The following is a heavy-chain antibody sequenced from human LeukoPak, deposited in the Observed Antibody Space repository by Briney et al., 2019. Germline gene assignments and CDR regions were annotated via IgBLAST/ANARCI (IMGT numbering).Heavy chain of an antibody. D-gene: IGHD5-18*01. J-gene: IGHJ4*02. CDR3: ARGKHSYGSGSFDY. Sequence: PGGSLRLSCAASGFTFSSYSMNWVRQAPGKGLEWVSSISSSSSYIYYADSVKGRFTISRDNAKNSLYLQMNSLRAEDTAVYYCARGKHSYGSGSFDYWGQGTLVTVSS. CDR1: GFTFSSYS. V-gene: IGHV3-21*01. CDR2: ISSSSSYI.